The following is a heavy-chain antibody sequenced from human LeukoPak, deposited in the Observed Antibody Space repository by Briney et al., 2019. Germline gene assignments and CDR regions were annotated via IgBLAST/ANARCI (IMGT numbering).Heavy chain of an antibody. CDR3: AKDMRIRTYYYDSSGYQGRGMDV. Sequence: GGSLRLSCAASGFTVSSNYMSWVRQAPGKGLEWVSVIYSGGSTYYADSVKGRFTISRDNSKNTLYLQMNSLRAEDTAVYYCAKDMRIRTYYYDSSGYQGRGMDVWGQGTTVTVSS. J-gene: IGHJ6*02. CDR1: GFTVSSNY. CDR2: IYSGGST. V-gene: IGHV3-66*01. D-gene: IGHD3-22*01.